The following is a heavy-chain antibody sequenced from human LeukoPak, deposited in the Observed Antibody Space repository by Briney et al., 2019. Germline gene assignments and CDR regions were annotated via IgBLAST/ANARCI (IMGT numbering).Heavy chain of an antibody. J-gene: IGHJ4*02. CDR1: GFTFSNYD. V-gene: IGHV3-66*01. CDR2: IYSGGST. D-gene: IGHD5-18*01. Sequence: GGSLRLSCAASGFTFSNYDMHWVRQAPGKGLEWVSVIYSGGSTYYADSVKGRFTISRDNSKNTLYLQMNSLRAEDAAVYYCARGGYSYGLDYWGQGTLVTVSS. CDR3: ARGGYSYGLDY.